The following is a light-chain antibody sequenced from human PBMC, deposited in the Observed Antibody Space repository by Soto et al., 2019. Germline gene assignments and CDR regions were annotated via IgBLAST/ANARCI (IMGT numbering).Light chain of an antibody. CDR3: QQYGRSLPIT. Sequence: EIVLTQSPGTLSLSPGARATLSCRASQSVSSSYLAWYQQKSGQAPRLLIFGASSRATGLPSRFSGSGSGTDFTLTISRVEPEDFAVYYCQQYGRSLPITFGQGTRLEIK. V-gene: IGKV3-20*01. J-gene: IGKJ5*01. CDR1: QSVSSSY. CDR2: GAS.